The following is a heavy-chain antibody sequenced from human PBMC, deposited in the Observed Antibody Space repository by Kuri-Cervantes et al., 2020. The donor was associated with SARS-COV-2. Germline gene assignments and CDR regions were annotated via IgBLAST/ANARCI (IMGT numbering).Heavy chain of an antibody. V-gene: IGHV1-69*05. J-gene: IGHJ5*02. CDR3: ARGGGVVVPAAIYLNWFDP. CDR1: GYTFTSYG. CDR2: IIPIFGTA. D-gene: IGHD2-2*02. Sequence: SVKVSCKASGYTFTSYGISWVRQAPGQGLEWMGGIIPIFGTANYAQKFQGRVTITTDESTSTAYMELSSLRSEDTAVYYCARGGGVVVPAAIYLNWFDPWGQGTLVTVSS.